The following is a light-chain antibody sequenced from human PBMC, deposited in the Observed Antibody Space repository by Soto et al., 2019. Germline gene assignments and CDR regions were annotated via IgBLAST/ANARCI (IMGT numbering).Light chain of an antibody. V-gene: IGKV1-5*01. CDR2: GAS. CDR1: QSISTW. Sequence: VHIKKTHSRLAACAGYRVTISCRASQSISTWLAWYQQKPGKAPKLLIYGASSLASGVPSRFSGSGSGTDFTLTISCLQSEDFATDYCQQYYSYPRTFGQGTKVDI. CDR3: QQYYSYPRT. J-gene: IGKJ1*01.